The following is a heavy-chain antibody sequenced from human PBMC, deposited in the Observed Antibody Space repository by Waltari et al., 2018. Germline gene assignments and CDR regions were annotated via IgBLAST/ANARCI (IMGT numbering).Heavy chain of an antibody. Sequence: EVLLVEAGGSLVKPGGSLRLSCAGSGFSFSNAGMNWGRQAPGKGLEWVGRIKNKIDGGTIDYAAPLKGRFTISRDDSKNTLYLQMNSLKIEDTAVYYCTTRTWADGFDIWGQGTMVTVSS. V-gene: IGHV3-15*02. J-gene: IGHJ3*02. CDR3: TTRTWADGFDI. D-gene: IGHD7-27*01. CDR2: IKNKIDGGTI. CDR1: GFSFSNAG.